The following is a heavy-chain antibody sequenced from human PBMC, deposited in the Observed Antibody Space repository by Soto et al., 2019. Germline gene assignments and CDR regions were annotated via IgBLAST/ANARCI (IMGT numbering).Heavy chain of an antibody. V-gene: IGHV3-21*01. CDR3: ARDRDSSGWYSPWYFGL. CDR2: ISSSSSYI. Sequence: EVQLVESGGGLVKPGGSLRLSCAASGFTFSSYSMNWVRQAPGKGLEWVSSISSSSSYIYYADSVKGRFTISRDNAKNSLYLQMNSLRSEDTAVYYCARDRDSSGWYSPWYFGLWGRGTLVTVSS. J-gene: IGHJ2*01. D-gene: IGHD6-19*01. CDR1: GFTFSSYS.